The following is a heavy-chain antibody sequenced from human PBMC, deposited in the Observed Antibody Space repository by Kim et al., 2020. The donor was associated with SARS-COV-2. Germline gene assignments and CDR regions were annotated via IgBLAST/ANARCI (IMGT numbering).Heavy chain of an antibody. CDR2: ISAYNGNT. D-gene: IGHD4-17*01. V-gene: IGHV1-18*01. CDR1: GYTFTSYG. Sequence: ASVKVSCKASGYTFTSYGISWVRQAPGQGLEWMGWISAYNGNTNYAQKLQGRVTMTTDTSTSTAYMALRSLRSDDTAVYYCATGHYGDYGESYFDYWGQGTLVTVSS. J-gene: IGHJ4*02. CDR3: ATGHYGDYGESYFDY.